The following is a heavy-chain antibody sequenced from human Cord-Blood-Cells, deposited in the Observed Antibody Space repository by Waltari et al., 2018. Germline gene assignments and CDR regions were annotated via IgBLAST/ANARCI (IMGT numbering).Heavy chain of an antibody. CDR3: ARGFMDIVVVPAADAFDI. J-gene: IGHJ3*02. D-gene: IGHD2-2*03. CDR1: GYTFTSYD. Sequence: QVQLVQSGAEVKKPGASVQVSCKASGYTFTSYDINWVRQATGQGLEWMGWMNPNSGNTGYAQKFQGRVTMTRNTSISTAYMELSSLRSEDTAVYYCARGFMDIVVVPAADAFDIWGQGTMVTVSS. CDR2: MNPNSGNT. V-gene: IGHV1-8*01.